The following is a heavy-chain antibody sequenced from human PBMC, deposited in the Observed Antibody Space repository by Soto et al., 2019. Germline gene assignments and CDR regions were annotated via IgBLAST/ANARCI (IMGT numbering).Heavy chain of an antibody. D-gene: IGHD1-1*01. CDR2: ISSSGSTI. Sequence: AGGSLRLSCAASGFTFSDYYMSWIRQAPGKGLEWVSYISSSGSTIYYADSVKGRFTISRDNAKNSLYLQMNSLRAEDTAVYYCARDLAPGRVEPDAFDTWGQGTILPVSS. V-gene: IGHV3-11*01. CDR3: ARDLAPGRVEPDAFDT. CDR1: GFTFSDYY. J-gene: IGHJ3*02.